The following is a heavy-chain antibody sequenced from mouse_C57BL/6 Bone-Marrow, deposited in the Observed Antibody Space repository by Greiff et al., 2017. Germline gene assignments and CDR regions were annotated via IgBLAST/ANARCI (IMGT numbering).Heavy chain of an antibody. CDR2: IYPRSGNT. J-gene: IGHJ3*01. D-gene: IGHD1-1*01. V-gene: IGHV1-81*01. CDR1: GYTFTSYG. Sequence: QLQQSGAELARPGASVKLSCKASGYTFTSYGISWVKQRTGQGLEWIGEIYPRSGNTYYNEKFKGKATLTADKSSSTAYMELRSLTSEDSAVYFCARYYYGSSLLAYWGQGTLVTVSA. CDR3: ARYYYGSSLLAY.